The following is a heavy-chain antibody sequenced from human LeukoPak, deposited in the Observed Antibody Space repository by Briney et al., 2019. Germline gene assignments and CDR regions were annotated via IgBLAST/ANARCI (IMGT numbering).Heavy chain of an antibody. CDR2: ISGSGGST. CDR3: ANSYGDYYYYYGMDV. Sequence: GVLRLSCAASGFIFSSYAMSWVRQAPGKGLGWVSAISGSGGSTYYADSVKGRFTISRDNSKYTLYLQMNSLRAEDTAVYYCANSYGDYYYYYGMDVWGKGTTVTVSS. CDR1: GFIFSSYA. V-gene: IGHV3-23*01. D-gene: IGHD4-17*01. J-gene: IGHJ6*04.